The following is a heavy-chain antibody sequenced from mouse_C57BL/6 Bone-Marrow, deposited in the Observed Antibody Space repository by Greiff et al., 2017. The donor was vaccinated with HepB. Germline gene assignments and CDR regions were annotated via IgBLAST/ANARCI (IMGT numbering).Heavy chain of an antibody. CDR3: ARLGYGNYERLFDY. V-gene: IGHV1-69*01. CDR1: GYTFTSYW. J-gene: IGHJ2*01. D-gene: IGHD2-1*01. CDR2: IDPSDSYT. Sequence: VQLQQPGAELVMPGASVKLSCKASGYTFTSYWMHWVKQRPGQGLEWIGEIDPSDSYTNYNQKFKGKSTLTVDKSSSTAYMQLSSLTSEDSAVYYCARLGYGNYERLFDYWGQGTTLTVSS.